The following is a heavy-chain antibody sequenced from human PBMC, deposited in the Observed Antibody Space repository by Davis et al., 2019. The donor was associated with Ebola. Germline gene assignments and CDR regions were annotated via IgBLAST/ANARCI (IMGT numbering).Heavy chain of an antibody. D-gene: IGHD3-22*01. J-gene: IGHJ4*02. CDR3: ARDRYYYDSSGYHPHY. Sequence: GGSLRLSCAASGFTFSSYGMHWVRQAPGKGLEWVAVIWYDGSNKYYADSVKGRFTISRDNSKNTLYLQMNSLRAEDTAVYYCARDRYYYDSSGYHPHYWGQGTLVTVSS. CDR2: IWYDGSNK. CDR1: GFTFSSYG. V-gene: IGHV3-33*01.